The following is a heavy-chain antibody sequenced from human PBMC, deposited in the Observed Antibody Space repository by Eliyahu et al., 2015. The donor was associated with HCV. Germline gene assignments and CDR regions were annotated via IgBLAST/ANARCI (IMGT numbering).Heavy chain of an antibody. V-gene: IGHV4-59*01. CDR1: GGSISNNY. Sequence: QVQLQASGPGLVKPSETLSLTCXVSGGSISNNYWXWMRQPPGKGLEWIGDIYYTGSTNYNASLKSRVTISVDTSKNEFSLRLSSVTAADTAVYYCARGGYLKLYYFDYWGQGALVTVSS. CDR2: IYYTGST. CDR3: ARGGYLKLYYFDY. D-gene: IGHD5-12*01. J-gene: IGHJ4*02.